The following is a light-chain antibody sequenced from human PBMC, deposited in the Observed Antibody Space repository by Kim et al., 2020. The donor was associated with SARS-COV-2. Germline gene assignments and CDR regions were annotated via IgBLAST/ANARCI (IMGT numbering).Light chain of an antibody. CDR2: EDT. Sequence: PRQTARITCSGGAVTKQYAYWCEQKPGQATVLVIYEDTERPSGIPERFSGSTSGTTVTLTISGVQAEDEADYYCQSSDSSDTFWVFGGGTQLTV. V-gene: IGLV3-25*03. CDR3: QSSDSSDTFWV. J-gene: IGLJ3*02. CDR1: AVTKQY.